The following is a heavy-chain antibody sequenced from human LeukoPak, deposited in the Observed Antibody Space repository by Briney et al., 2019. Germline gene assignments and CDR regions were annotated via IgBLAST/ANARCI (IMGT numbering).Heavy chain of an antibody. CDR3: ARDASNYYYGSGSYYYYYGMDV. J-gene: IGHJ6*04. Sequence: GGPLRLSCAASGFTFSSYGIHWVRKAPGKRLEGVAVISYVGSNKYYADSVKGRFTISRDNSKNRLYLQMNSLRAEDTAVYYCARDASNYYYGSGSYYYYYGMDVWGKGTTVTVSS. V-gene: IGHV3-30*03. CDR1: GFTFSSYG. CDR2: ISYVGSNK. D-gene: IGHD3-10*01.